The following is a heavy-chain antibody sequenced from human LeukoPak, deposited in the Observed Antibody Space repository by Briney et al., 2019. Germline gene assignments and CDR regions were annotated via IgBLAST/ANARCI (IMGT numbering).Heavy chain of an antibody. J-gene: IGHJ5*02. CDR1: GGSISSSSYY. D-gene: IGHD3-10*01. Sequence: PSETLSLTCTVSGGSISSSSYYWGWIRQPPGKGLEWIGEINHSGSTNYNPSLKSRVTISVDTSKNQFSLKLSSVTAADTAVYYCARHSKPPITMVRGVTAWGQGTLVTVSS. CDR2: INHSGST. V-gene: IGHV4-39*01. CDR3: ARHSKPPITMVRGVTA.